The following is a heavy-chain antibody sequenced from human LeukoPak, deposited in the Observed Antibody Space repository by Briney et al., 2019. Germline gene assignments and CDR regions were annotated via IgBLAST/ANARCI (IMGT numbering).Heavy chain of an antibody. V-gene: IGHV4-59*01. D-gene: IGHD3-22*01. CDR2: IYYSGSA. CDR3: ARDRYYYNSSCYYYMDV. CDR1: GGSISSYY. Sequence: PSETLCLTCAVSGGSISSYYWSWIRQPPGKGLEWVGYIYYSGSANYNASLKSRVTISVDATKNQFSLKLSSVTAADTAAYYCARDRYYYNSSCYYYMDVWGKGTTVTVSS. J-gene: IGHJ6*03.